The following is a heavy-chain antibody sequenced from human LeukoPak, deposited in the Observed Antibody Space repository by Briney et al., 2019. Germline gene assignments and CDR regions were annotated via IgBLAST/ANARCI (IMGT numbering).Heavy chain of an antibody. CDR3: ARTTLYFETSGYYYFDY. CDR2: ISYDGSNK. Sequence: GGSLRLSCAASGFTFSSYAMHWVRQAPGKGLEWVAVISYDGSNKYYADSVKGRFTISRDNSKNTLYLQMNSLRAEDTAVYYCARTTLYFETSGYYYFDYWGQGTLVSVSS. D-gene: IGHD3-22*01. V-gene: IGHV3-30*04. CDR1: GFTFSSYA. J-gene: IGHJ4*02.